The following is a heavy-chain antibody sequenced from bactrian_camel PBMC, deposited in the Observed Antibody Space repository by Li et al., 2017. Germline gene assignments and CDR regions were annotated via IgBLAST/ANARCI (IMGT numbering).Heavy chain of an antibody. V-gene: IGHV3S53*01. CDR3: AVDKSIGAVAVRATPYFAF. CDR1: SSVYC. Sequence: HVQLVESGGGSVQAGESLKLTCVTSSSVYCVGWFRHPPGKREMREAVATIDTDGGTFYAASVKGRFTISKDNVKNTVFLQMNNLKPEDTAMYYCAVDKSIGAVAVRATPYFAFRGRGTQVTVS. D-gene: IGHD1*01. CDR2: IDTDGGT. J-gene: IGHJ6*01.